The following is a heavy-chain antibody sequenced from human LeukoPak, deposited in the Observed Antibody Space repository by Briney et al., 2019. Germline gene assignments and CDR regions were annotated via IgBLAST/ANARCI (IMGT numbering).Heavy chain of an antibody. CDR2: LSSGRSP. CDR3: AKDNMATITGCFDY. CDR1: GFAISTYA. Sequence: TGGSLRLSCAASGFAISTYAMAWVRQAPGKGLEWISSLSSGRSPSYSDSLEGRLTMSSDDARNTLYLQMDNLRGEDTAMYYCAKDNMATITGCFDYWGQGTLVTVSS. J-gene: IGHJ4*02. D-gene: IGHD5-24*01. V-gene: IGHV3-69-1*01.